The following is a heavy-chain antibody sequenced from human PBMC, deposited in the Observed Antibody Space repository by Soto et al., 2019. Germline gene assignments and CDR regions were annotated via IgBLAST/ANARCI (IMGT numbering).Heavy chain of an antibody. CDR3: ANSPTPGSATPPYYGIDV. V-gene: IGHV1-69*02. J-gene: IGHJ6*02. CDR1: GGSFTSFI. Sequence: QVQLVQSGAEVKKPGSSVKVSCKASGGSFTSFIVTWVRQAPGQGLEWMGRIIPVLDVEYYAQKFQGRLTIAAYKSTNTAYMELRSLRAEDTAVYYCANSPTPGSATPPYYGIDVWG. CDR2: IIPVLDVE. D-gene: IGHD2-15*01.